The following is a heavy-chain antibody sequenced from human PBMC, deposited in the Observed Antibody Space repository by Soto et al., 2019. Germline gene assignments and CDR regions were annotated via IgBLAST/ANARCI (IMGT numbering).Heavy chain of an antibody. CDR3: ATEMGATQGHFDN. CDR1: VFPFGANA. V-gene: IGHV3-23*01. D-gene: IGHD1-26*01. Sequence: GYLRLSCVVSVFPFGANAMSWVRQAPGKGLEWVSGLSNTGRRTSYADSVKGRFNISRDNSENTVYLQMNSLRVEDTAVYYCATEMGATQGHFDNWGQGTLVTVSX. J-gene: IGHJ4*02. CDR2: LSNTGRRT.